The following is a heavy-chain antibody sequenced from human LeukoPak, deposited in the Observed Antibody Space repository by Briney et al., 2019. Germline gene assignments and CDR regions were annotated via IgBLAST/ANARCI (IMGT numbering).Heavy chain of an antibody. V-gene: IGHV3-53*01. CDR1: GFTVSSKY. CDR3: ARDPAGIAVAGNY. CDR2: IHSSGST. D-gene: IGHD6-19*01. J-gene: IGHJ4*02. Sequence: GGSLRLSCAAPGFTVSSKYMSWVRQAPGKGLEWVSVIHSSGSTDYADSVKGRFTISRDNSKNTVYLQMNSLRAEDTAVYYCARDPAGIAVAGNYWGQGTLVTVSS.